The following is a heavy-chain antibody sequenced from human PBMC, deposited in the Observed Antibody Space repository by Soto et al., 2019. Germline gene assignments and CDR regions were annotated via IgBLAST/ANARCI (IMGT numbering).Heavy chain of an antibody. CDR2: IHYSGST. Sequence: SETLSLTCIVSGGSISNYYWSWIRQPPGKGLEWIGYIHYSGSTNYNPSLTSRVTISVDTSKNQFSLKLSSVTAADTAVYYCARHRYSYGVYYFDYWGQGTLVTVS. J-gene: IGHJ4*02. V-gene: IGHV4-59*08. CDR3: ARHRYSYGVYYFDY. CDR1: GGSISNYY. D-gene: IGHD5-18*01.